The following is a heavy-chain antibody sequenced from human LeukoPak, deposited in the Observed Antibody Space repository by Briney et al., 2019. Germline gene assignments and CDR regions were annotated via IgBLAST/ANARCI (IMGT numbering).Heavy chain of an antibody. V-gene: IGHV4-34*01. Sequence: SETQSLTCAVYGGSFSGYYWSWIRQPPGKGLEWIGEINHSGSTNYNPSLKSRVTISVDTSKNQFSLKLSSVTAADTAVYYCASVVGHDAFDIWGQGTMVTVSS. J-gene: IGHJ3*02. D-gene: IGHD1-26*01. CDR1: GGSFSGYY. CDR3: ASVVGHDAFDI. CDR2: INHSGST.